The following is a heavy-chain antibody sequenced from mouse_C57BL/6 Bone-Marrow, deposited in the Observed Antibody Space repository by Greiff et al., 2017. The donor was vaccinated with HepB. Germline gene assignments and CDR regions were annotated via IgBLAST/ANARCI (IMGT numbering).Heavy chain of an antibody. J-gene: IGHJ1*03. CDR1: GYTFTSYW. D-gene: IGHD1-1*01. V-gene: IGHV1-69*01. Sequence: QVHVKQPGAELVMPGASVKLSCKASGYTFTSYWMHWVKQRPGQGLEWIGEIDPSDSYTNYNQKFKGKSTLTVDKSSSTAYMQLSSLTSEDSAVYYCARRKARYYYGSSYWYFDVWGTGTTVTVSS. CDR2: IDPSDSYT. CDR3: ARRKARYYYGSSYWYFDV.